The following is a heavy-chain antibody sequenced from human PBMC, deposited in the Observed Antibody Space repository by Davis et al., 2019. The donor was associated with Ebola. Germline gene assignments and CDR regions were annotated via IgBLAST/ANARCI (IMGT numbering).Heavy chain of an antibody. V-gene: IGHV3-30-3*01. D-gene: IGHD6-13*01. CDR2: ISYEGNNK. CDR3: ARSWAAAAPFQH. J-gene: IGHJ1*01. Sequence: PGGSLRLSCAGSGFTFINYALHWVRQAPGKGLEWVAFISYEGNNKYYADFVKGRFTISRDNSKNTLYLQMNRLTVDDTAVYYCARSWAAAAPFQHWGQGTLVTVSS. CDR1: GFTFINYA.